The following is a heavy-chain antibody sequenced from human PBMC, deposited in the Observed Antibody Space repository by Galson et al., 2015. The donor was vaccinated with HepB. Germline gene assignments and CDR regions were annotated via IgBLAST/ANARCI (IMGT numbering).Heavy chain of an antibody. V-gene: IGHV1-2*02. CDR2: INPNNGGT. J-gene: IGHJ4*02. CDR1: GYTFTGYY. CDR3: ATSRAVGSSTSPFDY. D-gene: IGHD2-2*01. Sequence: SVKVSCKASGYTFTGYYVHWVRQAPGQGLEWMGWINPNNGGTDSAQKLQGSVTMTRDTSISTAYMELSSLRPDDTAVYYCATSRAVGSSTSPFDYWGQGTLVTVSS.